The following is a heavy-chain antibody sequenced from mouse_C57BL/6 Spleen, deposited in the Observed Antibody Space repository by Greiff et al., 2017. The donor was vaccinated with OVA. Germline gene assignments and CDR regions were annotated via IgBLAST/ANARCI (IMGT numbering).Heavy chain of an antibody. J-gene: IGHJ2*01. CDR2: ISYDGSN. CDR3: AREGGDYGSSYDY. D-gene: IGHD1-1*01. Sequence: EVQVVESGPGLVKPSQSLSLTCSVTGYSITSGYYWNWIRQFPGNKLEWMGYISYDGSNNYNPSLKNRISITRDTSKNQFFLKLNSVTTEDTATYYCAREGGDYGSSYDYWGQGTTLTVSS. CDR1: GYSITSGYY. V-gene: IGHV3-6*01.